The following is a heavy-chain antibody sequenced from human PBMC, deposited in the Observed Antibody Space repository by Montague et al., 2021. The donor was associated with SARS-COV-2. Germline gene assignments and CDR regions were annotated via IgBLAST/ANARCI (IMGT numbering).Heavy chain of an antibody. CDR2: N. V-gene: IGHV6-1*01. D-gene: IGHD2-2*01. Sequence: NDYAESVKSRITIDPDTSKHQFSLHLNSMTPEDTAVYYCARIPVASKYYFDFWGQGTLVTVS. CDR3: ARIPVASKYYFDF. J-gene: IGHJ4*02.